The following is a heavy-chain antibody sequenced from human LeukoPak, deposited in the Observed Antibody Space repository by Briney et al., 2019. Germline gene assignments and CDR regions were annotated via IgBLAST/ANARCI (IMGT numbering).Heavy chain of an antibody. CDR3: ARDYYGSGSTPVNWFDP. V-gene: IGHV1-18*01. CDR1: GYTFTSYG. J-gene: IGHJ5*02. Sequence: ASVKVSCKASGYTFTSYGISWVRQAPGQGLEWMGWISAYNGNTNYAQKLQGRVTMTTDTSTSTAYMELRSLRSDDTAVYYCARDYYGSGSTPVNWFDPWGQGTLVTVSS. CDR2: ISAYNGNT. D-gene: IGHD3-10*01.